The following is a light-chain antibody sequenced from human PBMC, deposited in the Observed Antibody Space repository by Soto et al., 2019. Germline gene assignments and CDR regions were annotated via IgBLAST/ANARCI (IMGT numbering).Light chain of an antibody. CDR2: GAS. Sequence: EIGLTRSPSPLFLSPGERAPPSCRASLFVASSYVGWYQQKSGQAPRLLIYGASSRATGIPDRFSGSGSGTDFTLTISRVEPEDFAVYYCQQYGSSPGTFGQGTKVAIK. CDR3: QQYGSSPGT. CDR1: LFVASSY. J-gene: IGKJ1*01. V-gene: IGKV3-20*01.